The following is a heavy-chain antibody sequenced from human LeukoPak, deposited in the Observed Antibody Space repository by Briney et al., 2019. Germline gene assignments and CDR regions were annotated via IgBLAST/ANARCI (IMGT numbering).Heavy chain of an antibody. D-gene: IGHD3-10*02. V-gene: IGHV3-21*01. J-gene: IGHJ3*02. CDR3: ARDRSTYYYVQDAFDI. CDR2: ISSSTNYI. CDR1: GFTFSSYS. Sequence: GGSLRLSCAASGFTFSSYSMNWVRQAPGKGLEWVSSISSSTNYIYYADSVKGRFTISRDNAKNSLYLQMNSLRAEDTAVYYCARDRSTYYYVQDAFDIWGQGTMVTVSS.